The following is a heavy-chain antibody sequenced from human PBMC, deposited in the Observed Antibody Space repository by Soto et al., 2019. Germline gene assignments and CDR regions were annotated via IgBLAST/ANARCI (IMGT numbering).Heavy chain of an antibody. CDR1: GFTFSTYS. J-gene: IGHJ6*02. Sequence: EVQLVESGGGLVKPGGSLRLSCAASGFTFSTYSMNWVRQAPGKGLEWGSSISSSSGYIYYAASVKGRFTISRDDAKKSLSLQMNSLSAEDTAVYYCARVRSYSYGQGYGMDVWGQGTTVTVSS. CDR2: ISSSSGYI. CDR3: ARVRSYSYGQGYGMDV. V-gene: IGHV3-21*01. D-gene: IGHD5-18*01.